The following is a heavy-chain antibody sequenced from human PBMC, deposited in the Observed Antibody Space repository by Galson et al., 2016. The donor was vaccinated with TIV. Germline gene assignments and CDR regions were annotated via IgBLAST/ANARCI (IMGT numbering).Heavy chain of an antibody. Sequence: SLRLSCAASGFTFNSYGMHWARQAPGKGLEWAAVISYSGSSKYYLDSVKGRFTISRDNSKNTLYLQMNSLRPEDTAVYYCVKERLKFWSISLHSFDSWGQGTLVTVSS. CDR3: VKERLKFWSISLHSFDS. J-gene: IGHJ4*02. V-gene: IGHV3-30*18. D-gene: IGHD3-3*01. CDR1: GFTFNSYG. CDR2: ISYSGSSK.